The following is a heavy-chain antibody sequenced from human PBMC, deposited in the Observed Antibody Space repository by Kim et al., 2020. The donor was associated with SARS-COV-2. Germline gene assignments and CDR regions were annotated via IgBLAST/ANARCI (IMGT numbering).Heavy chain of an antibody. D-gene: IGHD3-16*02. J-gene: IGHJ6*01. Sequence: RGSLRLSCAASGFTFSSYAMHWVRQAPGKGLEWVAVISYDGSNKYYADSVKGRFTISRDNSKNTLYLQMNSLRAEDTAVYYCARDPMITFGGVIVRSYY. CDR1: GFTFSSYA. CDR2: ISYDGSNK. V-gene: IGHV3-30*04. CDR3: ARDPMITFGGVIVRSYY.